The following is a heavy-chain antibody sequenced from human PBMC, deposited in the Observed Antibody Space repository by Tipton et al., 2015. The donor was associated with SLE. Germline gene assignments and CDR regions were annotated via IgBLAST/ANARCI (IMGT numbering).Heavy chain of an antibody. J-gene: IGHJ6*03. D-gene: IGHD1-26*01. CDR2: IYTSGST. Sequence: TLSLTCTVSGGSISSGSYYWSWIRQPAGKGLEWIGRIYTSGSTNYNPSLKSRVTISVDTSKNQFSLKLSSVTAADTAVYYCARGKDSGSYLYYCYYMDVWGKGTTVTVSS. CDR1: GGSISSGSYY. V-gene: IGHV4-61*02. CDR3: ARGKDSGSYLYYCYYMDV.